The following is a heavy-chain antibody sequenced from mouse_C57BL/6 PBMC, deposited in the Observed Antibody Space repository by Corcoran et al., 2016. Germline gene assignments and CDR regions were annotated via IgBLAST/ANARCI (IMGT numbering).Heavy chain of an antibody. Sequence: VTLKEYGPGVGQSSQSLSLTGAFSGVSLSTDGMGVSWIRQPSGKGLEWLAHIYWDDDKRYNPSLKSRLTISKDTSRNQVFLKITSVDTAYTSTYHCARDLPYPYVWYFAVWGTGTTVTVSS. CDR1: GVSLSTDGMG. CDR2: IYWDDDK. V-gene: IGHV8-12*01. D-gene: IGHD2-1*01. CDR3: ARDLPYPYVWYFAV. J-gene: IGHJ1*03.